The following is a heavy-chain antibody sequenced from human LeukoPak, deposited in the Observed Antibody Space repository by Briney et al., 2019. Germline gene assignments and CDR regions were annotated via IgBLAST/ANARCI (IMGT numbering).Heavy chain of an antibody. CDR1: RFTFSTYS. D-gene: IGHD6-6*01. CDR2: ISSRSIYI. V-gene: IGHV3-21*01. CDR3: ARDRVVLDV. J-gene: IGHJ6*04. Sequence: GGSLRLSCAASRFTFSTYSMNWVRQAPGKGLEWVSSISSRSIYIYYADSVKGRFTISRDNAKNSLYLQMNSLRAEDTAVYYCARDRVVLDVWGKGTTVTISS.